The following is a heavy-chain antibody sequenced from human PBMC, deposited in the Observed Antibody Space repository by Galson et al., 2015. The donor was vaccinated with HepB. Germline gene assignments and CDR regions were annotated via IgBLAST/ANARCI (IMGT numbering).Heavy chain of an antibody. Sequence: SLRLSCAASGFTFSSYSMNWVRQAPGKGLEWVSYISSSSSTIYYADSVKGRFTISRDNAKNSLYLQMNSLRAEDTAVYYCAKGSITMVRGVIRDARFDYWGQGTLVTVSS. CDR2: ISSSSSTI. J-gene: IGHJ4*02. CDR3: AKGSITMVRGVIRDARFDY. V-gene: IGHV3-48*04. D-gene: IGHD3-10*01. CDR1: GFTFSSYS.